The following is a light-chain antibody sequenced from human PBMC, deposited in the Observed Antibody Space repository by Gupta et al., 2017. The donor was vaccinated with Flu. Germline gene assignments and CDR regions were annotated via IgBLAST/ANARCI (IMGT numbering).Light chain of an antibody. CDR2: WTS. V-gene: IGKV1-5*03. CDR1: DSVRNW. CDR3: QQVNSYRT. Sequence: DIQMTQSPATLSASVGDRVTITCRASDSVRNWLAWYQQKPGQAPKLMISWTSTGKSGVPSRFSGSGYLXEFTLTXSRRQTDDFGNYYGQQVNSYRTFGXGTKVEIK. J-gene: IGKJ1*01.